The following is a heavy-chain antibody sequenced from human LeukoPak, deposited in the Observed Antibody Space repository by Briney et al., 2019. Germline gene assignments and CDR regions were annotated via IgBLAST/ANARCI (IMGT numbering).Heavy chain of an antibody. J-gene: IGHJ4*02. CDR1: GYSFTSYW. V-gene: IGHV5-51*01. CDR2: IYPGDSDT. CDR3: ARHSYVWGSYRYEGGGDY. Sequence: GESLKISCKGSGYSFTSYWIGWVRQMPGKGLEWMGIIYPGDSDTRYSPSFQGQVTISADKSISTAYLQWSSLKASDTAMYYCARHSYVWGSYRYEGGGDYWGQGTLVTVSS. D-gene: IGHD3-16*02.